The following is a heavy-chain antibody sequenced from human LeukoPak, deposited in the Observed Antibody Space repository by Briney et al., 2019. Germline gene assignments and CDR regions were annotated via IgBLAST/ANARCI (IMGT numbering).Heavy chain of an antibody. J-gene: IGHJ3*02. D-gene: IGHD2-2*01. CDR1: GFTFSSYD. V-gene: IGHV3-13*01. Sequence: HSGGSLRLSCAASGFTFSSYDMHWVRQATGKGLEWVSAIGTAGDTYYPGSVKGRFTISRENAKNSLYLQMNSLRAGDTAVYYCVKGRVPAAFDIWGQGTMVTVSS. CDR2: IGTAGDT. CDR3: VKGRVPAAFDI.